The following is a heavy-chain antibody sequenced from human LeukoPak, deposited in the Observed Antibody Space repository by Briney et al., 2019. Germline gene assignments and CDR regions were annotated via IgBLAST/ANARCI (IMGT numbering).Heavy chain of an antibody. V-gene: IGHV3-30*04. CDR1: GFTFSSYA. CDR2: ISYDGSSK. CDR3: ARDCRYDAFDI. Sequence: GGSLRLSCAASGFTFSSYAMHWVRQAPGKRLEWVAVISYDGSSKYYADSVKGRFTISRDNSKNKLYLQMNSLRAEDTAVYYCARDCRYDAFDIWGQGTMVTVSS. J-gene: IGHJ3*02.